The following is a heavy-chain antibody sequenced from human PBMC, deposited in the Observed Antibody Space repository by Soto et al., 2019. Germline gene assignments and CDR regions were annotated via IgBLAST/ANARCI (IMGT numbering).Heavy chain of an antibody. CDR2: INPDGRST. CDR3: ARATRDY. CDR1: GFTFSAYW. V-gene: IGHV3-74*03. Sequence: GGSLRLSCAASGFTFSAYWMHWVRKAPGKGLEWVSRINPDGRSTAYADSVKGRFTVSRDNADNTVYLQMNSLRDDDTAMYYCARATRDYWGQGTLVTVSS. J-gene: IGHJ4*02.